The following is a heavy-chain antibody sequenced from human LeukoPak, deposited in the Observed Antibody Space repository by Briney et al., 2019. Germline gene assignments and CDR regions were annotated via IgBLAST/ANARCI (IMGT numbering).Heavy chain of an antibody. Sequence: LETLSLTCVVYGGSFSGYYWSWIRQPPGKGLEWIGEINHSGSTNYNPSLKSRVTISVDTSKNQFSLKLSSVTAADTAVYYCARVRYWFGSYVLPFDYWGQGTLVTVSS. J-gene: IGHJ4*02. CDR1: GGSFSGYY. D-gene: IGHD1-26*01. V-gene: IGHV4-34*01. CDR3: ARVRYWFGSYVLPFDY. CDR2: INHSGST.